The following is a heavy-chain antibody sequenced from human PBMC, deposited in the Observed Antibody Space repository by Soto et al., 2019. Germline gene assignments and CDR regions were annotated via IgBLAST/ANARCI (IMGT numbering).Heavy chain of an antibody. V-gene: IGHV2-5*02. Sequence: GLDLEWLALIYWDDDKRYSPSLKSRLTITKDTSKNQVVLTMTNMDPVDTATYYCAHSYDFWSGYSIKPYFDYWGQGTLVTVSS. CDR2: IYWDDDK. CDR3: AHSYDFWSGYSIKPYFDY. J-gene: IGHJ4*02. D-gene: IGHD3-3*01.